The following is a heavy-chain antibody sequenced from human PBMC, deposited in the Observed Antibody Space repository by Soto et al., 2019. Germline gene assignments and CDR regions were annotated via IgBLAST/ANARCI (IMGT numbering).Heavy chain of an antibody. CDR2: ISYRGRT. D-gene: IGHD2-15*01. CDR1: GGSMSSYY. J-gene: IGHJ4*02. CDR3: ARADPDASVGY. Sequence: PSETLSLICTVSGGSMSSYYWTWLRQSPGRGMEWIGYISYRGRTYCNPSLKSLVTISADTSKNQFSLRMNSMIAADTAAYYCARADPDASVGYWGQGTLVTVSS. V-gene: IGHV4-59*01.